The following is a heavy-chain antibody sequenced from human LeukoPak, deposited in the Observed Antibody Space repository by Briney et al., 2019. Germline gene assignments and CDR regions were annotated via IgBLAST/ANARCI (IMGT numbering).Heavy chain of an antibody. Sequence: SETLSLTCAVYGGSFSGYYWSWIRQPPGKGLEWIGEINHSESTNYNPSLKSRVTISVDTSKNQFSLKLSSVTAADTAVYYCARYRPWIQRRFRPDHYWGQGTLVTVSS. CDR2: INHSEST. J-gene: IGHJ4*02. CDR1: GGSFSGYY. CDR3: ARYRPWIQRRFRPDHY. D-gene: IGHD5-18*01. V-gene: IGHV4-34*01.